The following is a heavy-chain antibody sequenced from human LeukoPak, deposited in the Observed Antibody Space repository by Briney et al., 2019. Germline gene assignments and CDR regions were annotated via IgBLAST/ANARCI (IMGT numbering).Heavy chain of an antibody. J-gene: IGHJ6*02. CDR2: ISYDGSNK. CDR3: ARGPPVVPAAIYYYYGMDV. V-gene: IGHV3-30*04. Sequence: AGVSLRLSCAASGFTFSSYAMHRVRQAPGKGLEWVAVISYDGSNKYYADSVKGRFTISRDNSKNTLYLQMNSLRAEDTAVYYCARGPPVVPAAIYYYYGMDVWGQGTTVTVS. CDR1: GFTFSSYA. D-gene: IGHD2-2*02.